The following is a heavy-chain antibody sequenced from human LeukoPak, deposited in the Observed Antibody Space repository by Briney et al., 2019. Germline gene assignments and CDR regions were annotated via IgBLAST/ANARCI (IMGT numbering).Heavy chain of an antibody. V-gene: IGHV3-23*01. D-gene: IGHD2-21*01. CDR3: AKGFLASCSGTGCYPFDH. Sequence: QTGGSLRLSCAASGFTFSSYAMNWVRQTPGKGLEWVSSIVGSGVNTYHADSVKGRFTISRDNSENTVYMQMDSLRAEDTAVYYCAKGFLASCSGTGCYPFDHWGQGTPVTVSS. CDR1: GFTFSSYA. J-gene: IGHJ4*02. CDR2: IVGSGVNT.